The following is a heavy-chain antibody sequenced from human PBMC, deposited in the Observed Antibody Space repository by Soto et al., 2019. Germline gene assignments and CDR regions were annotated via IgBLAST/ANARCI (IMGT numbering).Heavy chain of an antibody. CDR3: ARDPDFYGYQLPDYYYYYYMDV. D-gene: IGHD2-2*01. CDR2: ISSSSSYI. V-gene: IGHV3-21*01. CDR1: GFTFSSYS. Sequence: EVQLVESRGGLVKPGGSLRLSCAASGFTFSSYSMNWVRQAPGKGLEWVSSISSSSSYIYYADSVKGRFTISRDNAKNSLYLQMNSLRAEDTAVYYCARDPDFYGYQLPDYYYYYYMDVWGKGTTVTVSS. J-gene: IGHJ6*03.